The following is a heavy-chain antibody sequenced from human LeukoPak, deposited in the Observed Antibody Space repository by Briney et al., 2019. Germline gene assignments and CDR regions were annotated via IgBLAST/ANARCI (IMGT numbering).Heavy chain of an antibody. CDR1: GFTFSSHA. Sequence: GGSLRLSCAASGFTFSSHAMNWVRQAPGKGLEWVAIISSTGGSTYYTDSVKGRFTISRDNSKSTLYLQMNSLRAEDAAVYYCARHRTAVAGISYFQHWGQGTLVTVSS. CDR2: ISSTGGST. J-gene: IGHJ1*01. D-gene: IGHD6-19*01. V-gene: IGHV3-23*01. CDR3: ARHRTAVAGISYFQH.